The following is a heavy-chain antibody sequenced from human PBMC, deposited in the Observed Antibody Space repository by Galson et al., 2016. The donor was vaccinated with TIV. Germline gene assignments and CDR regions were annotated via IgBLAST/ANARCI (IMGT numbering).Heavy chain of an antibody. CDR3: AKLGLDAFEI. D-gene: IGHD7-27*01. CDR1: GFTFTAYG. V-gene: IGHV3-30*02. Sequence: LRLSCAASGFTFTAYGMHWVRQTPGKGLEWVAFLHYDGTNKKYADSVKGRFTVSRDSSKSTMYLQMNSLRAEDTALYYWAKLGLDAFEIWGQGTMVTVSS. CDR2: LHYDGTNK. J-gene: IGHJ3*02.